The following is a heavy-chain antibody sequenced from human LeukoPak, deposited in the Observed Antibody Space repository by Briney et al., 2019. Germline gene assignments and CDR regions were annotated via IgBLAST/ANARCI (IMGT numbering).Heavy chain of an antibody. CDR1: GGSFSGYY. CDR2: INHSGST. CDR3: ARVDSSSWTVWEDY. V-gene: IGHV4-34*01. Sequence: PSETLSLTCAVYGGSFSGYYWSWIRQPPGKGLEWIGEINHSGSTNYNPSLKSRVTISVDTSKNQFSLKLSSVTAADTAVYYCARVDSSSWTVWEDYWGQGTLVTVSS. J-gene: IGHJ4*02. D-gene: IGHD6-13*01.